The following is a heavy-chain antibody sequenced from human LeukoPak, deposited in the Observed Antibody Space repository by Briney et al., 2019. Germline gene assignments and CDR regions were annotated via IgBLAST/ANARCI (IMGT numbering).Heavy chain of an antibody. CDR3: ARGAHHGYTLFYYYYYMDV. CDR1: GYTFTSYD. D-gene: IGHD5-18*01. J-gene: IGHJ6*03. Sequence: ASVKVSCKASGYTFTSYDINWVRQATGQGLEWMGWMNPNSGNTGYAQKFQGRVTITRNTSISTAYMELSSLRSEDTAVYYRARGAHHGYTLFYYYYYMDVWGKGTTVTVSS. V-gene: IGHV1-8*03. CDR2: MNPNSGNT.